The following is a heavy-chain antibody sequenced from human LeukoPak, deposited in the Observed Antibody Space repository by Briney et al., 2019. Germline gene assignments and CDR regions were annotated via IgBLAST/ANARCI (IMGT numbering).Heavy chain of an antibody. CDR3: ARDAAYGYDRFDY. Sequence: GGSLRLSCAASGFSFSSFSMNWVRQAPGKGLEWVSYISGGSSFTYYVDSVKGRFTISRDNAKNSLYLQMNSLRAEDTAVYYCARDAAYGYDRFDYWGQGTQVTVSS. D-gene: IGHD5-18*01. CDR2: ISGGSSFT. V-gene: IGHV3-21*01. CDR1: GFSFSSFS. J-gene: IGHJ4*02.